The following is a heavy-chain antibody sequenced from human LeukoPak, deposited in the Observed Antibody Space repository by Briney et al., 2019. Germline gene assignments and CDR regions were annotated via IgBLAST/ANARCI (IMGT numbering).Heavy chain of an antibody. CDR3: ARGKYQHAH. CDR1: GGSISSYY. CDR2: IYYSGST. D-gene: IGHD2-2*01. Sequence: SETLSLTCTVSGGSISSYYWSWIRQPPGKGLEWIGYIYYSGSTNYNPSLKSRVTISVDTSKNQFSLKLSSVTAADTAVYYCARGKYQHAHWGQGTLVTVSS. J-gene: IGHJ4*02. V-gene: IGHV4-59*01.